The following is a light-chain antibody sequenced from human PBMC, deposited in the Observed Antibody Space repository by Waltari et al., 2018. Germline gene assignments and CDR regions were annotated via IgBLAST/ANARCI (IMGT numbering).Light chain of an antibody. CDR2: GAS. V-gene: IGKV3-11*01. Sequence: EIVFTQSPATLSLSPGERATLSCRASQSVDSYLHWYQQKPGQTPRLLIYGASNRATGIPARFSGSGSGTDFTLTIGSLESEDFAVYYCHQRSNWPITFGQGTRLEIK. CDR3: HQRSNWPIT. J-gene: IGKJ5*01. CDR1: QSVDSY.